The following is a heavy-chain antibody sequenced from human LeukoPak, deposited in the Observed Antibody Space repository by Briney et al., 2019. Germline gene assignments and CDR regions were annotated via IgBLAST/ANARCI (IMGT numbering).Heavy chain of an antibody. CDR3: AKAYSGSVYGMDV. D-gene: IGHD3-10*01. V-gene: IGHV3-21*01. CDR2: ISSSGDYM. CDR1: GFTFSSYS. Sequence: PGGSLRLSCAASGFTFSSYSMNWVRQAPGKGLEWVSSISSSGDYMYYADLVKGRFTISRDNSKNTLYLQMNSLRAEDTAVYYCAKAYSGSVYGMDVWGQGTTVTVSS. J-gene: IGHJ6*02.